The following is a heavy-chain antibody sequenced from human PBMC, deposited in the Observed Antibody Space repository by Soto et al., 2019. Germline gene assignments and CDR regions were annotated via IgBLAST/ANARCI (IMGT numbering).Heavy chain of an antibody. CDR1: GCTFSSYS. V-gene: IGHV3-48*02. CDR3: ARDNDLGRPTRFDP. Sequence: GGSLRLSCATSGCTFSSYSMNWVRQAPGKGLEWVSYISSSRTIYYADSVKGRFTISRDNAKNSLYLQMNSLRDDDTAVYYCARDNDLGRPTRFDPWGQGILVTVSS. D-gene: IGHD3-3*01. J-gene: IGHJ5*02. CDR2: ISSSRTI.